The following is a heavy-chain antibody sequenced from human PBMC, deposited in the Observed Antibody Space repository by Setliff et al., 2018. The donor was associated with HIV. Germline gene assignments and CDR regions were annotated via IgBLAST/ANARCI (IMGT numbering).Heavy chain of an antibody. D-gene: IGHD2-15*01. J-gene: IGHJ5*02. Sequence: GGSLRLSCEVSGFTISDNYMAWVRQAPGQGLELVSLIYGDDDIFYGDSVEGRFDIFRDNSRNTLFLQMDRLRPDDTAVYYCARGPRCSAANCYTLSYLDPWGQGALVTV. CDR2: IYGDDDI. V-gene: IGHV3-66*02. CDR1: GFTISDNY. CDR3: ARGPRCSAANCYTLSYLDP.